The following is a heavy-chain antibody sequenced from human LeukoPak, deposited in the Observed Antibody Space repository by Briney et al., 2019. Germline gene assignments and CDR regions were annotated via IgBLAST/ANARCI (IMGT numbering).Heavy chain of an antibody. Sequence: GASVKVSCKASGGTFISYAISWVRQAPGQGLEWMGGVIPIFGTANYAQKFQGRVTITADESTSTAYMELSSLRSEDTAVYYCATSVLLWFGTLGYWGQGTLVTVSS. CDR3: ATSVLLWFGTLGY. CDR1: GGTFISYA. V-gene: IGHV1-69*13. J-gene: IGHJ4*02. D-gene: IGHD3-10*01. CDR2: VIPIFGTA.